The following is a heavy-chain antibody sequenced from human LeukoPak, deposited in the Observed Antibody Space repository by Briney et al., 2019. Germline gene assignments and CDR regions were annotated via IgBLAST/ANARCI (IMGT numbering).Heavy chain of an antibody. Sequence: PGRSLRLSCAASGFTFSSYAMHWVRQAPGKGLEWVAVISYDGSNKYYADSVKGRFTISRENAKNSLYLQMNSLRAGDTAVYYCARSIGDYESEVFDIWGQGTMVTVSS. V-gene: IGHV3-30*14. CDR3: ARSIGDYESEVFDI. CDR1: GFTFSSYA. D-gene: IGHD4-17*01. CDR2: ISYDGSNK. J-gene: IGHJ3*02.